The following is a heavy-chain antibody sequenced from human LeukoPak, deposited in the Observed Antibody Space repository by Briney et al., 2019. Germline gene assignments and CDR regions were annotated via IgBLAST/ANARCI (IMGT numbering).Heavy chain of an antibody. CDR3: VHDVPGDYGFDY. CDR2: IYGNDDK. D-gene: IGHD4-17*01. CDR1: GFSLSTSVVG. V-gene: IGHV2-5*01. Sequence: ESGPTLVNPPQTLTLTCTFSGFSLSTSVVGVGWIRQPPGKALGWLALIYGNDDKRYSASLKSRLTITKDTSKNQVVLTMTNMDPVDTATYYCVHDVPGDYGFDYWGQGTLVTVSS. J-gene: IGHJ4*02.